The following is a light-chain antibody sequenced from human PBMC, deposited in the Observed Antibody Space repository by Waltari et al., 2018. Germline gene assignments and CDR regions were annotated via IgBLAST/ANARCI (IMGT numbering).Light chain of an antibody. V-gene: IGLV3-25*03. CDR2: KDS. CDR1: ALPKQY. Sequence: SYELTQPPSVSVSPGQTARITCSGDALPKQYAYWYQQKPGHAPVLVIYKDSERPSGIPERVSGSSSGTTVTLTISGVQAEDESDYYCQSADSSGVVFGGGTKLTVL. J-gene: IGLJ2*01. CDR3: QSADSSGVV.